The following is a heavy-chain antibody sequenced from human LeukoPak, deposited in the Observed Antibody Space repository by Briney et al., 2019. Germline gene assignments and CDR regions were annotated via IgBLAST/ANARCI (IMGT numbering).Heavy chain of an antibody. Sequence: PSETLSLTCAVYGGSFSGYYWSWIRQPPGKGLEWIGEINHSGSTNYNPSLKSRVTISVDTSKNQFSLKLSSVTAADTAVYYCARHLSRGYSGYFFNWFDPWGQGTLVTVSS. CDR3: ARHLSRGYSGYFFNWFDP. CDR1: GGSFSGYY. CDR2: INHSGST. V-gene: IGHV4-34*01. J-gene: IGHJ5*02. D-gene: IGHD5-12*01.